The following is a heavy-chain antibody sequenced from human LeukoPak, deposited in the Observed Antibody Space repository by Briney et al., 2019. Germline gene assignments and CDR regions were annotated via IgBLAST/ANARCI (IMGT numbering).Heavy chain of an antibody. CDR3: ARLSPRGPSSSLDY. J-gene: IGHJ4*02. CDR2: IYYSGST. V-gene: IGHV4-59*08. CDR1: CGYHRIYL. Sequence: SETLSLTCTVSCGYHRIYLWSCIRQPPGKGLEWIGYIYYSGSTNYNPSLKSRVTISVDTSKNQFSLKLSSVTAADTAVYYCARLSPRGPSSSLDYWGQGTLVTVSS. D-gene: IGHD6-13*01.